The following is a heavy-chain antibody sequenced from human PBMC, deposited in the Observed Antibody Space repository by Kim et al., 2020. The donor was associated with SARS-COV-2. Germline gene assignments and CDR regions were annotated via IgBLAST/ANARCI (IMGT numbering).Heavy chain of an antibody. CDR1: GGSISSSSYY. CDR2: IYYSGST. J-gene: IGHJ4*02. V-gene: IGHV4-39*01. CDR3: ARRPHARYSSSWYYFDY. D-gene: IGHD6-13*01. Sequence: SQTLSLTCTVSGGSISSSSYYWGWIRQPPGKGLEWIGSIYYSGSTYYNPSLKSRVTISVDTSKNQFSLKLSSVTAADTAVYYCARRPHARYSSSWYYFDYWGQGTLVTVSS.